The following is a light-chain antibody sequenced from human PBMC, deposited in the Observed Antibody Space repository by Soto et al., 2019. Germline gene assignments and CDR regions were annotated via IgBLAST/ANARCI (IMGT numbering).Light chain of an antibody. CDR2: EAS. CDR1: QSVSSY. Sequence: EIVWTQSPATLSLSPGERATLSCRASQSVSSYLAWYQQKPGQAPRLLIYEASSRATGIPARFSGSGSGTDFTLTISSLEPEDFAVYYCQQRSNRLTFGGGTKVDIK. J-gene: IGKJ4*01. CDR3: QQRSNRLT. V-gene: IGKV3-11*01.